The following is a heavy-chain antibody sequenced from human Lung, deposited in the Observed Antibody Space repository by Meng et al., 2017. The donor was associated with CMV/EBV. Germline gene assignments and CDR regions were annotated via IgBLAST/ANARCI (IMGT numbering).Heavy chain of an antibody. J-gene: IGHJ6*02. CDR2: INSDGSDT. CDR3: ARTYPNYYYGMDV. V-gene: IGHV3-74*01. Sequence: GGSXRLXXAASGFSFTTFWMHWVRQAPGKGLVWVSHINSDGSDTTYADSVKGRFTISRDNAKNTLYLQMNSLRAEDVAVYYCARTYPNYYYGMDVWGQGTTVXVSS. CDR1: GFSFTTFW. D-gene: IGHD2-2*02.